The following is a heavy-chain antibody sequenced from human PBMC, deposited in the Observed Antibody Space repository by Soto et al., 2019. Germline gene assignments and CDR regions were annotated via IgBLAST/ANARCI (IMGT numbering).Heavy chain of an antibody. Sequence: KPSETLSLTCSVSGASISNFYWSWIRQSAGKGLEWIGRLYTRGTTDYNPSLKSRVTMSIDTSKNRVSLSLTSVTAADTAVYYCAKGGTYYFDSWGQGIVVTVS. CDR3: AKGGTYYFDS. V-gene: IGHV4-4*07. J-gene: IGHJ4*02. D-gene: IGHD3-16*01. CDR2: LYTRGTT. CDR1: GASISNFY.